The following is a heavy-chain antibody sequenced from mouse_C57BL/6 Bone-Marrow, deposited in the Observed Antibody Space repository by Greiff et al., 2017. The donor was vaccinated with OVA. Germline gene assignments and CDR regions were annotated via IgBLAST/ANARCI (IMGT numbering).Heavy chain of an antibody. J-gene: IGHJ4*01. CDR1: GYTFTSYW. CDR3: TRRDYGSSWGAMDY. Sequence: EVQLQQSGTVLARPGASVKMSCKTSGYTFTSYWMHWVKQRPGQGLEWIGAIYPGNSDTSSNQKFKGKAKLTAVTSASTAYMELSSLTNEDSAVYYCTRRDYGSSWGAMDYWGQGTSVTVSS. V-gene: IGHV1-5*01. D-gene: IGHD1-1*01. CDR2: IYPGNSDT.